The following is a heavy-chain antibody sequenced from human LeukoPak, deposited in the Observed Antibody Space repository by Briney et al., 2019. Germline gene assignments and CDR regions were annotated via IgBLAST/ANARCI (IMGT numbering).Heavy chain of an antibody. V-gene: IGHV3-48*03. CDR3: AREKDYTRDAFDI. CDR1: GFTFSSYE. J-gene: IGHJ3*02. D-gene: IGHD4-11*01. Sequence: GGSLRISCAASGFTFSSYEMDWVRQAPGKGLEWISSITSGGSGIKHADSMKGRVTISRDNAMNSLYLQMNGLRVEDTAVYYCAREKDYTRDAFDIWGQGTVVTVSS. CDR2: ITSGGSGI.